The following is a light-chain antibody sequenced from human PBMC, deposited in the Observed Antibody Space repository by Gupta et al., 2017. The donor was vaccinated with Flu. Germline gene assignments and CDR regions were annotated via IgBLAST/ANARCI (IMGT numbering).Light chain of an antibody. Sequence: DIQMTQSPSSLSASVGDRVTIPCRASQSIANYLNWYQLKPGKAPKLLIYAASRLQRGVPSRFSGSGSETDFILTISSLQPEDFATYYCQQADRVPHSFGQGTKLEIK. V-gene: IGKV1-39*01. J-gene: IGKJ2*03. CDR3: QQADRVPHS. CDR2: AAS. CDR1: QSIANY.